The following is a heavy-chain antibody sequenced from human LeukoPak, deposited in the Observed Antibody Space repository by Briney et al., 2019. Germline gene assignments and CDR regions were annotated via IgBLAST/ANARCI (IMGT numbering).Heavy chain of an antibody. D-gene: IGHD3-22*01. Sequence: PGGSLRLSCAVSGITLSNYGMSWVRQAPGKGLEWVAGISDSGGRTNYADSVKGRVTISRDNPKNTIYLQMNSLRAEDTAVYFCAKRGVVIRVILVGFHKEAYYFDSWGQGALVTVSS. CDR3: AKRGVVIRVILVGFHKEAYYFDS. CDR1: GITLSNYG. V-gene: IGHV3-23*01. J-gene: IGHJ4*02. CDR2: ISDSGGRT.